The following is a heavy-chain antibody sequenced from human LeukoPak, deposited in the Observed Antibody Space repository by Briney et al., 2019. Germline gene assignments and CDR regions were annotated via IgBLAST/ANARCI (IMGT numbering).Heavy chain of an antibody. D-gene: IGHD5-24*01. J-gene: IGHJ4*02. CDR1: GYSISSHYF. V-gene: IGHV4-38-2*02. CDR2: IHHTGST. CDR3: ARDGYNRPNYFDY. Sequence: SETLSLTRTVSGYSISSHYFWGWIRQPPGKGLQWIGSIHHTGSTYYNPSLKSRVTISMDTSKNRFSLKLKSVTAADTAVYFCARDGYNRPNYFDYWGQGLLVTVSS.